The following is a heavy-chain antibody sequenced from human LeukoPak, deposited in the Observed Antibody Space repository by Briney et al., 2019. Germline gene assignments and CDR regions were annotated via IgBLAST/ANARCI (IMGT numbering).Heavy chain of an antibody. D-gene: IGHD3-22*01. J-gene: IGHJ4*02. Sequence: GGSLRLSCAASGFTFSDYYMSWIRQAPGKGLEWVSYISSSGSTIYYADSVKGRFTISRDNAKNSLYLQMNSLRAEDTAVYDCASGYSSQVADYWGQGTLVTVSS. CDR3: ASGYSSQVADY. CDR1: GFTFSDYY. V-gene: IGHV3-11*01. CDR2: ISSSGSTI.